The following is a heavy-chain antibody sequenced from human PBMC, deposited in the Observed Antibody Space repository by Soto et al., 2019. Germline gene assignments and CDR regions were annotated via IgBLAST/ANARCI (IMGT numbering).Heavy chain of an antibody. CDR2: IYYSGST. V-gene: IGHV4-31*03. CDR1: GGSISSGGYY. Sequence: SETLSLTCTVSGGSISSGGYYWSWIRQHPGKGLEWIGYIYYSGSTYYNPSLKSRVTISVDTSKNQFSLKLSSVTAADTAVYYCARGFDSSGYYKRNYYYYGMDVWGQGTTVTVSS. J-gene: IGHJ6*02. D-gene: IGHD3-22*01. CDR3: ARGFDSSGYYKRNYYYYGMDV.